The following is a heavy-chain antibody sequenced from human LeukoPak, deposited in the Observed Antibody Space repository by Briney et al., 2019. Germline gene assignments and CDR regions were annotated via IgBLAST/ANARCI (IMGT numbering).Heavy chain of an antibody. J-gene: IGHJ5*02. CDR1: SYTFTSYG. CDR3: AESAPGGWYWFDP. V-gene: IGHV1-69*13. D-gene: IGHD6-6*01. Sequence: GASVKVSCKASSYTFTSYGISWVRQAPGQGLEWMGGIIPIFGTANYAQKFQGRVTITADESTSTAYMELSSLRSEDTAVYYCAESAPGGWYWFDPWGQGTLVTVSS. CDR2: IIPIFGTA.